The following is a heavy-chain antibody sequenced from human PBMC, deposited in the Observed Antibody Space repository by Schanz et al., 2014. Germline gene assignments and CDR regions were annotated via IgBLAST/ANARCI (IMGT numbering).Heavy chain of an antibody. CDR3: ATWRGDDSGGHGQFDY. CDR1: GGSMSSFY. J-gene: IGHJ4*02. Sequence: QVPLQESGPGLVKPSETLSLTCTVSGGSMSSFYWNWIRQPAGKGLEWIGRISTSGSTNYNPSLRSRVSMSIGTSKTHFSLRLISLTAADTAVYYCATWRGDDSGGHGQFDYWGQGALVTVSS. CDR2: ISTSGST. D-gene: IGHD3-22*01. V-gene: IGHV4-4*07.